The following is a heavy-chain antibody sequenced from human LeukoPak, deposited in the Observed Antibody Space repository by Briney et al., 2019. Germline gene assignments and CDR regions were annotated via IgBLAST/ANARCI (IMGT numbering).Heavy chain of an antibody. J-gene: IGHJ4*02. CDR3: ARDQSEYYDFWSGYYIPTGFDY. CDR1: GFTFSTYW. D-gene: IGHD3-3*01. CDR2: ISSDGSIA. V-gene: IGHV3-74*01. Sequence: GGSLRLSCAASGFTFSTYWMHWVRQAPGKGLVWVSRISSDGSIAINADSVEGRFTVSRDNAKNSLYLQMNSLRAEDTAVYYCARDQSEYYDFWSGYYIPTGFDYWGQGTLVTVSS.